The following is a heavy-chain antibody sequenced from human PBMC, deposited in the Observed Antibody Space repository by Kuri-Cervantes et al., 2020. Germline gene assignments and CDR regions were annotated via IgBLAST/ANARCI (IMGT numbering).Heavy chain of an antibody. D-gene: IGHD4-23*01. CDR3: ARNTVVIGGGDFDY. Sequence: LSLTCAASGFTFSSYAMHWVRQAPGKGLEWVANIKQDGSEKYYVDSVKGRFTISRDNAKNSLYLQMNSLRAEDTAVYYCARNTVVIGGGDFDYWGQGTLVTVSS. J-gene: IGHJ4*02. CDR1: GFTFSSYA. V-gene: IGHV3-7*03. CDR2: IKQDGSEK.